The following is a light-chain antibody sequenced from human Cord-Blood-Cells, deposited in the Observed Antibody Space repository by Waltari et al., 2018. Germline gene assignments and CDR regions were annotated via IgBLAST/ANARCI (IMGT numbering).Light chain of an antibody. CDR1: QSISSW. Sequence: DIQMPQSPSTLSASVGDRVTITCRASQSISSWLAWYQQKPGKAPKLLIYDASSWESGVPSRFSRSGSGTEFALTISSLQPYDFATYYCQQYNSYSWTFGQGTKVEIK. CDR2: DAS. V-gene: IGKV1-5*01. CDR3: QQYNSYSWT. J-gene: IGKJ1*01.